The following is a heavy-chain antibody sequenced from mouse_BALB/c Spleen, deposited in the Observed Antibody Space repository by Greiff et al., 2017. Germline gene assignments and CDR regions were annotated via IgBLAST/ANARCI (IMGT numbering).Heavy chain of an antibody. CDR2: IYPGDGST. Sequence: QVQLQQSGPELVKPGASVKMSCKASGYTFTSYYIHWVKQRPGQGLEWIGWIYPGDGSTKYNEKFKGKTTLTADKSSSTAYMLLSSLTSEDSAIYFCARSLITTATTFTYWGQGTTLTVSS. J-gene: IGHJ2*01. D-gene: IGHD1-2*01. V-gene: IGHV1S56*01. CDR3: ARSLITTATTFTY. CDR1: GYTFTSYY.